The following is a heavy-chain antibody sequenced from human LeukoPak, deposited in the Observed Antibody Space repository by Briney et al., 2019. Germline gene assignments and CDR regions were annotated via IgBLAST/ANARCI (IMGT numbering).Heavy chain of an antibody. D-gene: IGHD1-26*01. J-gene: IGHJ5*02. CDR1: GYTFTGYY. CDR3: AREKIVGVNNWFDP. Sequence: GASVKVSCKASGYTFTGYYMHWVRQAPGQGLEWMGWINPNSGGTNYAQKFQGRVTMHRDTSISTAYMELSRLRSDDTAVYYCAREKIVGVNNWFDPWGQGTLVTVSS. CDR2: INPNSGGT. V-gene: IGHV1-2*02.